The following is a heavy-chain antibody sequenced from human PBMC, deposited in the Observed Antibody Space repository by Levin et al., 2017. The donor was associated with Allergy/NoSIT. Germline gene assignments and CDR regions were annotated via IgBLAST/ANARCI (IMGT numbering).Heavy chain of an antibody. Sequence: ASVKVSCKASGYTFSEHYIHWMRQAPGHGLEWMGWINPSSGGTNCAQKFQGRVTMTRDTSISTTYMELSRLTSDDTAVYYCAREGLHTTFLNYFDPWGPGTLVTVSS. V-gene: IGHV1-2*02. CDR3: AREGLHTTFLNYFDP. J-gene: IGHJ5*02. D-gene: IGHD2/OR15-2a*01. CDR2: INPSSGGT. CDR1: GYTFSEHY.